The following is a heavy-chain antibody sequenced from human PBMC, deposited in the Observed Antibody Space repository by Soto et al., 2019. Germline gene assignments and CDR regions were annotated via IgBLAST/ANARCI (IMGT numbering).Heavy chain of an antibody. V-gene: IGHV3-33*01. CDR2: IWYDGSNK. Sequence: GGSLRLSCAASGFTFSSYGMHWVRQAPGKGLEWVAVIWYDGSNKYYADSVKGRFTISRDNSKNTLYLQMNSLRAEDTAVYYCARDPFNSWYYAFDIWGQGTMVTVSS. D-gene: IGHD6-13*01. CDR1: GFTFSSYG. J-gene: IGHJ3*02. CDR3: ARDPFNSWYYAFDI.